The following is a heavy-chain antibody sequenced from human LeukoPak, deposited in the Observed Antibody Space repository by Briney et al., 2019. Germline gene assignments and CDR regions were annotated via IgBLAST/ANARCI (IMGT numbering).Heavy chain of an antibody. CDR3: ARRPKYCSSTSCRRVYAVDI. V-gene: IGHV4-39*01. CDR1: GGSISSSSYS. D-gene: IGHD2-2*01. Sequence: SETLSLTCTVSGGSISSSSYSWGWIRQPPGKGLEWIGSIYYIGSTYYNPSLKSRVTISVDTSKNQFSLKLSSVTAADTAVYYCARRPKYCSSTSCRRVYAVDIWGQGTMVTVSS. J-gene: IGHJ3*02. CDR2: IYYIGST.